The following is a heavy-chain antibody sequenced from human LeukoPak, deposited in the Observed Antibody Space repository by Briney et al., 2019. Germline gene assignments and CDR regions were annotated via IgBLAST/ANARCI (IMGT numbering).Heavy chain of an antibody. J-gene: IGHJ3*02. CDR2: ISGDGVRT. CDR3: AKDLTSVYDAFNI. CDR1: GFTFDEYA. V-gene: IGHV3-43*02. Sequence: GGSLRLSCAASGFTFDEYAIHWVRQAPGKGLEWVSLISGDGVRTFYTDSVKGRFTISRDNSKNSLYLQMSSLRTEDTALYYCAKDLTSVYDAFNIRGQGTMVTVSS.